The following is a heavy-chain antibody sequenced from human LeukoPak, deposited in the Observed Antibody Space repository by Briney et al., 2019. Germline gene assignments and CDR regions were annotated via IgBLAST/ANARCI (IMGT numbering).Heavy chain of an antibody. CDR3: ARSRYVHYFDY. CDR2: ISHDGSNK. J-gene: IGHJ4*02. CDR1: EFTFSSYA. V-gene: IGHV3-30-3*01. Sequence: GGSLRLSCAASEFTFSSYAMHWVRQAPGKGLEWVAVISHDGSNKYYADSVKGRFTISRDNSKNTLYLQMNSLRAEDTAVYYCARSRYVHYFDYWGQGTLVTVSS. D-gene: IGHD3-16*01.